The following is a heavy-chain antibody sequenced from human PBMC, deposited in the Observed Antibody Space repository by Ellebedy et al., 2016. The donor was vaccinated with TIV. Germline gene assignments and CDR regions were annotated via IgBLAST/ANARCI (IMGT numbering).Heavy chain of an antibody. CDR2: LNPSTGGT. CDR1: GYTFTTYY. J-gene: IGHJ4*02. V-gene: IGHV1-46*01. CDR3: AAGRKSGSYGFVVFDY. Sequence: ASVKVSCKASGYTFTTYYIHWVRQAPGQGLEWVGTLNPSTGGTSYAQKFQGRVTITADESTSTAYMELSSLRSEDTAVYYCAAGRKSGSYGFVVFDYWGQGTLVTVSS. D-gene: IGHD1-26*01.